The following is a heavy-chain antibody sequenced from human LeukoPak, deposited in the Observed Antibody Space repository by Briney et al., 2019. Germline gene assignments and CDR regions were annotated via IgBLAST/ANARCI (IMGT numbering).Heavy chain of an antibody. J-gene: IGHJ4*02. CDR3: ARPALVGEIFEY. Sequence: GGSLRLSCAASGFTFSGYIVSWVRQAPGKGLEWVADIKQDGNDQKYVDSVKGRCTISRDNTKNSLYLQMNSLRAEDTAVYYCARPALVGEIFEYWGQGTLVTVSS. V-gene: IGHV3-7*01. D-gene: IGHD1-26*01. CDR2: IKQDGNDQ. CDR1: GFTFSGYI.